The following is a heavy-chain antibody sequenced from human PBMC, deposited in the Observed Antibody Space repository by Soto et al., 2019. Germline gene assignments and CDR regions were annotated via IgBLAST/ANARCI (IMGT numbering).Heavy chain of an antibody. Sequence: APGKGPAWVSDIIDSGGSTYYADSVKGRFTISRDNSKSTLYLQMNSLRAEDTALYYCAKGRSYYYYYGVDVWGQGTTVTVSS. CDR2: IIDSGGST. J-gene: IGHJ6*02. CDR3: AKGRSYYYYYGVDV. V-gene: IGHV3-23*01.